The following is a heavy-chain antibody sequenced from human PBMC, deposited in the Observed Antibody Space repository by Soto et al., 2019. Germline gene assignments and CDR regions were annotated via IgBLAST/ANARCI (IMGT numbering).Heavy chain of an antibody. V-gene: IGHV3-48*03. J-gene: IGHJ4*02. D-gene: IGHD3-22*01. CDR2: ISSSGSTI. CDR3: ARVDYYDSSGYFDY. Sequence: PGGSLRLSCAASGFTFSSYAMHWVRQAPGKGLEWVSYISSSGSTIYYADSVKGRFTISRDNAKNSLYLQMNSLRAEDTAVYYCARVDYYDSSGYFDYWGQGTLVTVSS. CDR1: GFTFSSYA.